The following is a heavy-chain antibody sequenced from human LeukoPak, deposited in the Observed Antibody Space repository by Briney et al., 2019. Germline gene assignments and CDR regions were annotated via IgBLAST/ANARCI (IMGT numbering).Heavy chain of an antibody. CDR1: GGSISSSSYY. V-gene: IGHV4-39*01. Sequence: SETLSLTCTVSGGSISSSSYYWGWIRQPPGKGLEWIGSIYYSGSTYSNPSLKRRVTISVDTSKNQFSLKLSSVTAADAAVYYCARHSPAARGTYYFDYWGQGTLVTVSS. CDR3: ARHSPAARGTYYFDY. D-gene: IGHD2-15*01. J-gene: IGHJ4*02. CDR2: IYYSGST.